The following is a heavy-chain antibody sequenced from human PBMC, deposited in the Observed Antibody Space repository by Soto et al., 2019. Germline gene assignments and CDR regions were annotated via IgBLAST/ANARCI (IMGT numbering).Heavy chain of an antibody. D-gene: IGHD2-15*01. V-gene: IGHV3-30*18. CDR2: ISYDGSNK. J-gene: IGHJ6*02. Sequence: VAVISYDGSNKYYADSVKGRFTISRDNSKNTLYLQMNSLRAEDTAVYYCAKGGLVFMDVWGQGTTVTVSS. CDR3: AKGGLVFMDV.